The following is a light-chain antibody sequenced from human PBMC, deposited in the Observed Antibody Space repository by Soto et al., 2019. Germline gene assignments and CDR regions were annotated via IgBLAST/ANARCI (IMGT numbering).Light chain of an antibody. J-gene: IGKJ4*01. V-gene: IGKV3-15*01. CDR2: DAF. CDR3: KQYDELPLT. Sequence: EKVMTQSPATLSVSPGERATLSCRASQSVKSRLAWYQQKPGQAPRLLIYDAFTRATGIPARFSGSASGTEFTLTISSLQSEDFAVYYCKQYDELPLTLGGGTKVEIK. CDR1: QSVKSR.